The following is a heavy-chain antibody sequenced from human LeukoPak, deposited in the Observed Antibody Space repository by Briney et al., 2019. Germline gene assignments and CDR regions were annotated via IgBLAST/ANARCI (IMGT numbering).Heavy chain of an antibody. V-gene: IGHV3-30*04. CDR3: ARDPLMTTVTTSYGMDV. Sequence: GGSLRLSCAASGFTFSSYAMSWVRQAPGKGLEWVAVISYDGSNKYYADSVKGRFTISRDNSKNTLYLQMNSLRAEDTAVYYCARDPLMTTVTTSYGMDVWGQGTTVTVSS. CDR1: GFTFSSYA. CDR2: ISYDGSNK. D-gene: IGHD4-17*01. J-gene: IGHJ6*02.